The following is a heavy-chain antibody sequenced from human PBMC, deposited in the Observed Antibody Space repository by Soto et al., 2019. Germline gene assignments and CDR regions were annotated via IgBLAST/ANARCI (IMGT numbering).Heavy chain of an antibody. CDR1: GGSISSSSYC. V-gene: IGHV4-39*01. Sequence: SETLSLTCTVSGGSISSSSYCWGWIRQPPGKGLEWIGSIYYSGSTYYNPSLKSRVTISVDTSKNQFSLKLSSVTAADTAVYYCATIAVAALYGMDVWGQGTTVTVSS. CDR2: IYYSGST. J-gene: IGHJ6*02. CDR3: ATIAVAALYGMDV. D-gene: IGHD6-19*01.